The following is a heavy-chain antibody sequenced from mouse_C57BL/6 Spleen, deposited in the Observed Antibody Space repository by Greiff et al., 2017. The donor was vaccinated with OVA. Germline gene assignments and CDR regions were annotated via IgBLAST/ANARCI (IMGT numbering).Heavy chain of an antibody. CDR1: GYTFTSYW. V-gene: IGHV1-53*01. CDR2: INPSNGGT. J-gene: IGHJ4*01. D-gene: IGHD1-1*01. Sequence: VQLQQPGTELVKPGASVKLSCKASGYTFTSYWMHWVKQRPGQGLEWIGNINPSNGGTNYNEKFKSKATLTVDKSSSTAYMQLSSLTSEDSAVYYCAREIHYYGSRDLAMDYWGQGTSVTVSS. CDR3: AREIHYYGSRDLAMDY.